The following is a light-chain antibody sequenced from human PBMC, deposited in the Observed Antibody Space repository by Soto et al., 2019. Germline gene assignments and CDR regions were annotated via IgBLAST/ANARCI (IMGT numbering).Light chain of an antibody. V-gene: IGLV7-43*01. CDR3: LLYYGGAHVV. CDR1: TGAVTSGYY. J-gene: IGLJ2*01. Sequence: QAVVTQEPSLTVSPGGTVTLTCASCTGAVTSGYYPNWFQQKPGQAPRALIYSTSNKDSWTPARFSGSLLGGKAALTLSGVQPEDEAEYYCLLYYGGAHVVFGGGTKVTVL. CDR2: STS.